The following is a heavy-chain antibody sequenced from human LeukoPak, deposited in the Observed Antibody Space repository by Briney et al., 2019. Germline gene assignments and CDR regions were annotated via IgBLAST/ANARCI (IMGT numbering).Heavy chain of an antibody. CDR3: ARGRTYYYDSSAYYPADAFDV. CDR2: IYSGDSDT. J-gene: IGHJ3*01. D-gene: IGHD3-22*01. V-gene: IGHV5-51*01. Sequence: GEPLTLSCKVSGYSFTSYWLGWVGQTAGKGREWMGLIYSGDSDTRYSPSFQGQVTISADTSITTAYLQWSSLKASDTAMYYCARGRTYYYDSSAYYPADAFDVWGQGTMASVSS. CDR1: GYSFTSYW.